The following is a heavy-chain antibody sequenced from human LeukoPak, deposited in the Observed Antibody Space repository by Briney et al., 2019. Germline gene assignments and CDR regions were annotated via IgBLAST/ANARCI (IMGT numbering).Heavy chain of an antibody. CDR2: INHRGST. V-gene: IGHV4-34*01. Sequence: SETLSLTCAVYGGSFSVYYWTWIRQPPGKGLEWIGEINHRGSTNHNPSLKSRVTISVDTSKNQFSLKLSSVTAADTALYYCVTKITATGFVGWFDPWGQGTLVTVSS. D-gene: IGHD5-24*01. J-gene: IGHJ5*02. CDR1: GGSFSVYY. CDR3: VTKITATGFVGWFDP.